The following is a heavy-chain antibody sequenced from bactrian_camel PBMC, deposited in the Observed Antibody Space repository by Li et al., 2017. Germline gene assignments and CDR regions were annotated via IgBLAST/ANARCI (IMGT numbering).Heavy chain of an antibody. CDR1: GHSRGSNC. J-gene: IGHJ6*01. Sequence: QVQLVESGGGSVQTGGSLRLSCVVSGHSRGSNCVGWYRLPPGRAPAEREGIAAIRRSGGETWYAGSVKGRFTISQDNAKKTLYLQMNSLETEDTALYYCISSFGGDRWCDFASWCQGTQVTVS. CDR2: IRRSGGET. D-gene: IGHD2*01. CDR3: ISSFGGDRWCDFAS. V-gene: IGHV3S55*01.